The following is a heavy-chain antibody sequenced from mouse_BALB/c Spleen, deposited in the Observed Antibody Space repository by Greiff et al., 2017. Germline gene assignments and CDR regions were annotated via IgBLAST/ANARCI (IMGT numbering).Heavy chain of an antibody. D-gene: IGHD2-1*01. CDR3: ARNYGNYEGTWFAY. V-gene: IGHV5-17*02. CDR1: GFTFSSFG. Sequence: EVMLVESGGGLVQPGGSRKLSCAASGFTFSSFGMHWVRQAPEKGLEWVAYISSGSSTIYYADTVKGRFTISRDNPKNTLFLQMTSLRSEDTAMYYCARNYGNYEGTWFAYWGQGTLVTVSA. J-gene: IGHJ3*01. CDR2: ISSGSSTI.